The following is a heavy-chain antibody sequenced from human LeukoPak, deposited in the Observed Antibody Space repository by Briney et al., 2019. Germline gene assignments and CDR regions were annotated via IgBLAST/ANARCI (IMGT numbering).Heavy chain of an antibody. CDR3: ARDLSRSLDY. CDR2: ISDSGSNT. V-gene: IGHV3-23*01. Sequence: GGSLRLSCAASGFTFSDFAMSWVRQAPGKGLEWVSTISDSGSNTYYADSVKGRFTISRDNSKNTLYLQMNSLRAEDTAVYYCARDLSRSLDYWGQGTLVTVSS. CDR1: GFTFSDFA. D-gene: IGHD2-15*01. J-gene: IGHJ4*02.